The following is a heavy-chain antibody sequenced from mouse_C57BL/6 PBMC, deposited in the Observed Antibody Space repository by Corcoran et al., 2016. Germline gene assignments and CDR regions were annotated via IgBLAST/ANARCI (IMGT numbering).Heavy chain of an antibody. Sequence: QVQLQQSGAELARPGASVKLSCKASGYTFTSYGISWVKQRTGQGLEWIGEIYPRSGNTYYNEKFKGKATRTADKSSSTAYMELRSLTSEDSAVYFCARPYYYGSSFDYWGQGTTLTVSS. CDR3: ARPYYYGSSFDY. V-gene: IGHV1-81*01. CDR1: GYTFTSYG. J-gene: IGHJ2*01. D-gene: IGHD1-1*01. CDR2: IYPRSGNT.